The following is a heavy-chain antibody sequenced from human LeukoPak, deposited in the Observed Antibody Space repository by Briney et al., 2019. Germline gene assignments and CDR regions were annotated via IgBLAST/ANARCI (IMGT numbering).Heavy chain of an antibody. J-gene: IGHJ4*02. V-gene: IGHV1-46*02. CDR3: ARGALTYHYDSSDVSYYPYY. CDR2: KFSHDGST. Sequence: ASVKVSCKTSGYSFNSHHVHWVRQAPGQGLEWMGVKFSHDGSTSTAQKFQGRVTLTRDTSTGTVGMELSSLRSEDTAVYYCARGALTYHYDSSDVSYYPYYWGQGTLVTVSS. CDR1: GYSFNSHH. D-gene: IGHD3-22*01.